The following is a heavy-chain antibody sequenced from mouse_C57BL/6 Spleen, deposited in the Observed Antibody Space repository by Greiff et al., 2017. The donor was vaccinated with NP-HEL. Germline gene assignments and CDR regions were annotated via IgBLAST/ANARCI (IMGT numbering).Heavy chain of an antibody. J-gene: IGHJ4*01. CDR1: GFTFSDYG. CDR2: ISSGSSTI. D-gene: IGHD4-1*01. CDR3: ARAGNAMDY. V-gene: IGHV5-17*01. Sequence: DVKLVESGGGLVKPGGSLKLSCAASGFTFSDYGMHWVRQAPEKGLEWVAYISSGSSTIYYADTVKGRFTIARDNAKNTLFLQMTSLRSEDTAMYYCARAGNAMDYWGQGTSVTVSS.